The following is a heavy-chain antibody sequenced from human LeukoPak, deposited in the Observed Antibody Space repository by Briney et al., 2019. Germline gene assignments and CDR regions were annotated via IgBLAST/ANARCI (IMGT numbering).Heavy chain of an antibody. D-gene: IGHD2-21*02. J-gene: IGHJ3*02. CDR3: ARWVTADRGKKDAFDM. CDR1: GYSFTTYW. V-gene: IGHV5-51*01. Sequence: GESLKISCTASGYSFTTYWIGWVRQMPGKGLEWMGIIYPGDSDTRYSPSFQGQVTISADKSISTAYLQWSSLKASDTAIYHCARWVTADRGKKDAFDMWGQGTMVTVSS. CDR2: IYPGDSDT.